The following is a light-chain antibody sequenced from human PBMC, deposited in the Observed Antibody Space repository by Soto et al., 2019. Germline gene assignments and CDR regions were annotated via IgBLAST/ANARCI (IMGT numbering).Light chain of an antibody. Sequence: DTHMTLSPYSLSASVGDRVTITCRSSQSISSYLNWYQQKPGKAPKLLIYAASSLQSGVPSRFSGSASGTDFTLTISSLQPEDFATYCYQLTYSTPLTHGQGTRLEIK. CDR3: QLTYSTPLT. V-gene: IGKV1-39*01. CDR2: AAS. J-gene: IGKJ5*01. CDR1: QSISSY.